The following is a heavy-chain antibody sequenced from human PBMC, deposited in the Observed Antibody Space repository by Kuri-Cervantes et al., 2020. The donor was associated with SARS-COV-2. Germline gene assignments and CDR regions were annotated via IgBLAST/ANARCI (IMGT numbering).Heavy chain of an antibody. J-gene: IGHJ6*02. CDR1: GFTFSSYG. Sequence: GWSLRLSCAASGFTFSSYGMHWVRQAPGKGLEWVAVISYDGSNKYYADSVKGRFTISRDNSKNTLYLQMNSLSAEDTAVYYCSRDPSSWMYGSGRGGLYDYYGMDVWGQGTTVTVSS. D-gene: IGHD6-19*01. CDR3: SRDPSSWMYGSGRGGLYDYYGMDV. V-gene: IGHV3-30*03. CDR2: ISYDGSNK.